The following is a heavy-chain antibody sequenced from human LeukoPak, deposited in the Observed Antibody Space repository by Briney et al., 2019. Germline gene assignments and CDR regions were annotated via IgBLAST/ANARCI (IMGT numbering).Heavy chain of an antibody. J-gene: IGHJ3*02. CDR3: ARVPYDSGSYLPLRAFDI. Sequence: SETLSLTCTVSGASISSFYWSWIRQPPGKGLEWIGRIYTSGSTNYNPSLKSRVTISVDTSKNQFSLKLSSVTAADTAVYYCARVPYDSGSYLPLRAFDIWGQGTMVTVSS. CDR1: GASISSFY. D-gene: IGHD3-10*01. CDR2: IYTSGST. V-gene: IGHV4-4*08.